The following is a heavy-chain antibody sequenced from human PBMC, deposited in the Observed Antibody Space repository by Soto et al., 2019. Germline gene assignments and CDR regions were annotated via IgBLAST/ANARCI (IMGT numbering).Heavy chain of an antibody. J-gene: IGHJ6*02. CDR3: AREPLDGMDV. Sequence: HVQLLQSGPRLVKPSQTLSLECSVIGGSVNTGDNYWSWVRQSPGRGLEWIGYIYHTGNTFYNPALENRVTMSVDASKNQFSLTLTSVTAADTAVYFCAREPLDGMDVWGQGTNVTVSS. CDR1: GGSVNTGDNY. V-gene: IGHV4-30-4*01. CDR2: IYHTGNT.